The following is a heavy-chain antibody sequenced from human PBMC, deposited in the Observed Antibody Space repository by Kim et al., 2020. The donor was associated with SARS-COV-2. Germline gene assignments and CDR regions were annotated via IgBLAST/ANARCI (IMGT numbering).Heavy chain of an antibody. CDR3: ARDREYSGYDERYYYYG. CDR1: GGSVSSGSYY. CDR2: IYYSGST. V-gene: IGHV4-61*01. D-gene: IGHD5-12*01. J-gene: IGHJ6*01. Sequence: SETLSLTCTVSGGSVSSGSYYWSWIRQPPGKGLEWIGYIYYSGSTNYNPSLKSRVTISVDTSKNQFSLKLSSVTAADTAVYYCARDREYSGYDERYYYYG.